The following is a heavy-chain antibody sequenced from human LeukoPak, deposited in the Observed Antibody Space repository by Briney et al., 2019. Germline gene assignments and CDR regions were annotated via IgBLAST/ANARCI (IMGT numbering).Heavy chain of an antibody. V-gene: IGHV3-23*03. CDR3: ANEVGQYCSGGSCYL. J-gene: IGHJ4*02. CDR2: IYSDGST. D-gene: IGHD2-15*01. CDR1: GFTFSNYA. Sequence: GGSLRLSCGASGFTFSNYAMSWVRQAPGKGLEWVSVIYSDGSTYYADSVKGRFTISRDNSKNTLYLQMNSLRAEDTAVYYCANEVGQYCSGGSCYLWGQGTLVTVSS.